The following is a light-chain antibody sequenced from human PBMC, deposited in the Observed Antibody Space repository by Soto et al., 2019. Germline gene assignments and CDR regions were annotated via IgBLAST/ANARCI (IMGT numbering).Light chain of an antibody. CDR1: SSNIGAGYD. V-gene: IGLV1-40*01. CDR2: GNT. Sequence: QSALTQPPSVSGAPGQRVTISCTGSSSNIGAGYDVQWYQQLPGAAPRLLIFGNTNRPSGVPDRFSGSRSGTSASLAISGLQAEDEADYYCQSYDISRSVPVVFGGGTKLTVL. CDR3: QSYDISRSVPVV. J-gene: IGLJ2*01.